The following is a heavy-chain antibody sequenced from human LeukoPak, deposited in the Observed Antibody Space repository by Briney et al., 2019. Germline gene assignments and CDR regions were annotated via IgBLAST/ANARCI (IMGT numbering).Heavy chain of an antibody. D-gene: IGHD3-22*01. Sequence: GGSLRLSCAASGFTFSSYAMSWVRQAPGKGLGWVSAISGSGGSTYYADSVKGRFTISRDNSKNTLYLQMNSLRAEDTAVYYCAKDENYYDSSGYPPSPYWGQGTLVTVSS. J-gene: IGHJ4*02. CDR3: AKDENYYDSSGYPPSPY. CDR1: GFTFSSYA. CDR2: ISGSGGST. V-gene: IGHV3-23*01.